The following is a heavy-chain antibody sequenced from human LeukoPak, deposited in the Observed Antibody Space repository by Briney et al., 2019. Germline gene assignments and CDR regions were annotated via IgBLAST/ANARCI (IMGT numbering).Heavy chain of an antibody. CDR3: ARVLFLHDYVWGSYRYTAPDY. D-gene: IGHD3-16*02. V-gene: IGHV1-18*01. Sequence: ASVKVSCKASGYTFTSYGISWVRQAPGQGLEWMGWISAYNGNTNYAQKLQGRVTMTTDTSTSTAYMELRSLRSDDTAVYYCARVLFLHDYVWGSYRYTAPDYWGQGTLVTVSS. CDR2: ISAYNGNT. CDR1: GYTFTSYG. J-gene: IGHJ4*02.